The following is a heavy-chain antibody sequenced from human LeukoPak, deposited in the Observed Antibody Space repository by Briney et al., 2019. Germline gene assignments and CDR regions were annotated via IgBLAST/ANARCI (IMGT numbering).Heavy chain of an antibody. D-gene: IGHD3-16*01. Sequence: SVNVSCKASGGTFSSYAISWVRQAPRQELEWMGGISPIFGTANYAQKFQGRVTITADESTNTAYMELSSLRSEDTAVYYCAREPGGDYQKTGWYYYYGMDVWGQGATVTVSS. J-gene: IGHJ6*01. CDR2: ISPIFGTA. CDR3: AREPGGDYQKTGWYYYYGMDV. CDR1: GGTFSSYA. V-gene: IGHV1-69*13.